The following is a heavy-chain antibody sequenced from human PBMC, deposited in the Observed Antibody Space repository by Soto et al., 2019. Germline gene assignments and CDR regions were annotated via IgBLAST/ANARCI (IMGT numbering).Heavy chain of an antibody. Sequence: GGSLRLSCAASGFTFSYYYMSWIRQSPGKGLEWVSYISSSSSYTNYADSVKGRFTISRDNAKNSLYLQMNSLRAEDTAVYYCARGAYCSGGSCYPRYFDLWGRGTLVTVSS. J-gene: IGHJ2*01. D-gene: IGHD2-15*01. CDR2: ISSSSSYT. CDR3: ARGAYCSGGSCYPRYFDL. V-gene: IGHV3-11*06. CDR1: GFTFSYYY.